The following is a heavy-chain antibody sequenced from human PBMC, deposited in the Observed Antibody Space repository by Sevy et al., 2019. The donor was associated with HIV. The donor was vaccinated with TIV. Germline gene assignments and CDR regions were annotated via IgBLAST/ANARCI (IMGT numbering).Heavy chain of an antibody. J-gene: IGHJ4*02. CDR2: INPNSGGT. V-gene: IGHV1-2*02. Sequence: ASVKVSCKASGYTFTGYYMHWVRQAPGQGLEWMGWINPNSGGTNYAQKFQGRVTMTRDTSVSTAYMELSRLRSDDTAVYYCARVLKYSYDSSGYYYFDYWGQGTLVTVSS. D-gene: IGHD3-22*01. CDR1: GYTFTGYY. CDR3: ARVLKYSYDSSGYYYFDY.